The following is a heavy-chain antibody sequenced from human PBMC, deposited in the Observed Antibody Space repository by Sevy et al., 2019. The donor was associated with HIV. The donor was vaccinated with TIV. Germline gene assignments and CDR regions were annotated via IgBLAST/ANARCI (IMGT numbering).Heavy chain of an antibody. Sequence: GGSLRLSCAASGFTFSNYWMHWVRQVPGKGLAWVARINSEGSFTSYADVVKGRFTISRDNANNTLHLQMKSLRAEDTAVYYCVRYQYYYCMDVSGQRTTVTVSS. CDR1: GFTFSNYW. CDR3: VRYQYYYCMDV. CDR2: INSEGSFT. J-gene: IGHJ6*02. V-gene: IGHV3-74*01. D-gene: IGHD3-16*01.